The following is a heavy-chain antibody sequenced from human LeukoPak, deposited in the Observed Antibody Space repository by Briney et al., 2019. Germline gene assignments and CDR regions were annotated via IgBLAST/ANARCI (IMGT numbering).Heavy chain of an antibody. J-gene: IGHJ4*02. V-gene: IGHV3-33*01. CDR1: GFTFSSYG. CDR3: ARGTWDY. Sequence: GGSLRLSCAASGFTFSSYGMHWVRQAPGKGLEWVAVIWYDGSNADSVKGRFTISRDNSKNTLYLQMNSLRAEDTAVYCCARGTWDYWGQGTLVTVSS. CDR2: IWYDGS.